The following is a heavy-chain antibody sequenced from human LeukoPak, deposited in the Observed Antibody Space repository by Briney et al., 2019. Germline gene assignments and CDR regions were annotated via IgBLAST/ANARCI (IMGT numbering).Heavy chain of an antibody. CDR2: ISGSGGST. CDR3: AKGKGQWLVHVVAFDI. CDR1: GFTFSSYA. J-gene: IGHJ3*02. D-gene: IGHD6-19*01. Sequence: PGGPLRLSCAASGFTFSSYAMSWVRQAPGKGLEWVSAISGSGGSTYYADSVKGRFTISRDNSKNTLYLQMNSLRAEDTAVYYCAKGKGQWLVHVVAFDIWGQGTMVTVSS. V-gene: IGHV3-23*01.